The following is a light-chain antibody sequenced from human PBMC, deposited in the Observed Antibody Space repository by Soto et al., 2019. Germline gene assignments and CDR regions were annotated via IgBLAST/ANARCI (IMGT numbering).Light chain of an antibody. CDR1: SSDVGGYNY. CDR3: SSYTSSSTLV. CDR2: EVS. V-gene: IGLV2-14*01. J-gene: IGLJ1*01. Sequence: QSVLTQPASVSGSLGQSITISCTGTSSDVGGYNYVSWYQQQPGKAPKLMISEVSNRPSGISNRFSGSKSGNTASLIISGLQAEDEADYYCSSYTSSSTLVFGTGTKVTVL.